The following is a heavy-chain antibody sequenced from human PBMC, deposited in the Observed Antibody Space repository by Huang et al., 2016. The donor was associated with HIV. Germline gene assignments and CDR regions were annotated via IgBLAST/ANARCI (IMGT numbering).Heavy chain of an antibody. Sequence: QVQLEQSGPAVRKPGSSVKVSCQASGGSFSDQIISWVRQAPGRFAWMGGIIPLFRAPAYAQEFKGRVTMTAEESTATIYIELNSLTSEDTAVYYCAMSLRYQYDSRSYWGRYFDYWGQGTLVTVSS. D-gene: IGHD3-16*01. CDR2: IIPLFRAP. CDR3: AMSLRYQYDSRSYWGRYFDY. V-gene: IGHV1-69*01. CDR1: GGSFSDQI. J-gene: IGHJ4*02.